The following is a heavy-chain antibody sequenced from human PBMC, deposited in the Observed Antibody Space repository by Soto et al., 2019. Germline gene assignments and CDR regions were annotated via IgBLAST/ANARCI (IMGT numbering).Heavy chain of an antibody. CDR1: GDSVSSNSAA. D-gene: IGHD3-3*01. J-gene: IGHJ4*02. V-gene: IGHV6-1*01. CDR3: AREESSVTIFGVVITYLGY. CDR2: TYYRSKWYN. Sequence: SQTLSLTCAISGDSVSSNSAAWNWIRQSPSRGLEWLGRTYYRSKWYNDYAVSVKSRITINPDTSKNQFSLQLNSVTPEDTAVYYCAREESSVTIFGVVITYLGYWGQGTLVTVSS.